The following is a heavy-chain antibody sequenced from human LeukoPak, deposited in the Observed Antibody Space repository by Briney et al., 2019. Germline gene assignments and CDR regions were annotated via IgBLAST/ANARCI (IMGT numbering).Heavy chain of an antibody. J-gene: IGHJ4*02. D-gene: IGHD6-19*01. CDR2: ISWNSGSI. Sequence: GRSLRLSCAASGFTFDDYAMHWVRQAPGKGLEWVSGISWNSGSIGYADSVKGRFTISRDNAKNSLYLQMNSLRAKDMALYYCAKATPGTAVAGSFDYWGQGTLVTVSS. V-gene: IGHV3-9*03. CDR3: AKATPGTAVAGSFDY. CDR1: GFTFDDYA.